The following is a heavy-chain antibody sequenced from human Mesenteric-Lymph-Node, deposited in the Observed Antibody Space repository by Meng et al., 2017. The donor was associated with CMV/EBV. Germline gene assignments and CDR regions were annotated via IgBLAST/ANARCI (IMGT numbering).Heavy chain of an antibody. Sequence: VQVRQWGAGLLKPSETLSVTCAVYGGSFSCYYWNWIRQSPEKGLEWIGEINHSGSTTYNPSFTSRIIISVDTSTNQISLNMSSVTAADTAVYYCARGSSYDILTGYFDYWGQGALVTVSS. CDR3: ARGSSYDILTGYFDY. CDR1: GGSFSCYY. D-gene: IGHD3-9*01. J-gene: IGHJ4*02. V-gene: IGHV4-34*01. CDR2: INHSGST.